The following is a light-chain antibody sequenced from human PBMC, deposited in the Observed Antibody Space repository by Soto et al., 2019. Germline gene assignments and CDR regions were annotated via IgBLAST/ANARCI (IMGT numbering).Light chain of an antibody. J-gene: IGKJ1*01. CDR2: KAS. V-gene: IGKV1-5*03. CDR3: QQYHTYWWT. Sequence: DIQITQSPSTLSGSVGDRVTITCRASQTIINWLAWYQQKPGKAPKLLIYKASTLEGEVPSRFSGSGSETEFTLTINSLQPDDSATYYCQQYHTYWWTFGQGTKVDIK. CDR1: QTIINW.